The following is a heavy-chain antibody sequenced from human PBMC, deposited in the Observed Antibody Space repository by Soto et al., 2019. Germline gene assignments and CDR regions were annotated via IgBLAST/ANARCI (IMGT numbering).Heavy chain of an antibody. Sequence: EEQLVESGGGLVQPGGSLRLSCEGSGFTFSGYALSWVRLRPGRGLEWVAWISGSGTGTNTADSVKGRFTITRDNSKTTVYLQMNSLTVEDTAVYYCAKERTGSNHYYGMDVWGQGTTVTVSS. J-gene: IGHJ6*02. CDR1: GFTFSGYA. CDR2: ISGSGTGT. D-gene: IGHD1-26*01. V-gene: IGHV3-23*04. CDR3: AKERTGSNHYYGMDV.